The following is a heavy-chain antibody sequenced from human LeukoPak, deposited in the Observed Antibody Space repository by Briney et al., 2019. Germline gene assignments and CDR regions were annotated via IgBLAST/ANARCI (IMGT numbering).Heavy chain of an antibody. CDR1: GFTFSSYW. Sequence: GGSLRLSCAASGFTFSSYWMSWVRQAPGKGLEWVANIKQDGSEKYYVDSVKGRFTISRDNAKNSVYLQMNSLTAADMAVYYCARTLDTRLVRAFDIWGQGTTVTVSS. CDR2: IKQDGSEK. CDR3: ARTLDTRLVRAFDI. V-gene: IGHV3-7*01. D-gene: IGHD3-16*01. J-gene: IGHJ3*02.